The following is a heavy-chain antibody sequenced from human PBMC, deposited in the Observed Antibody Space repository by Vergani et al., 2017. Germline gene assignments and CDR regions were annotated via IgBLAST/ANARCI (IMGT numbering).Heavy chain of an antibody. Sequence: QVQLQESGPGLVKPSQTLSLTCTVSGGSISSGGYYWSWIRQHPGKGLEWIGYIYYSGSTYYNPSLKSRVTISVDTSKNQFSLKLSSVTAADTAVYYCASNYYGSGSYFRYFDLWGRGTLVTVSS. CDR1: GGSISSGGYY. CDR2: IYYSGST. V-gene: IGHV4-31*03. J-gene: IGHJ2*01. D-gene: IGHD3-10*01. CDR3: ASNYYGSGSYFRYFDL.